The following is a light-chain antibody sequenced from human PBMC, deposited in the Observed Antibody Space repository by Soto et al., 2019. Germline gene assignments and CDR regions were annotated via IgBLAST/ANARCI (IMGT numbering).Light chain of an antibody. Sequence: GDRVTITCRASQDIAAYLAWYQHKPGRAPELLIHAASSLQSGVPSRFSGSGSGTDFTLTINSLQPEDFATYYCQHAYSFPITFGQGTRLDI. J-gene: IGKJ5*01. CDR1: QDIAAY. CDR3: QHAYSFPIT. V-gene: IGKV1D-12*01. CDR2: AAS.